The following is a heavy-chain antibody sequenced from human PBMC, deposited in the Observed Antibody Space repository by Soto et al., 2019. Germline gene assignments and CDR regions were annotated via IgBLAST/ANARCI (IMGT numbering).Heavy chain of an antibody. CDR3: AKWRFRVRGVIIKPEGPGPDYYYYGMDV. D-gene: IGHD3-10*01. CDR1: GFTFSSYG. Sequence: GGSLRLSCAASGFTFSSYGMHWVRQAPGKGLEWVAVISYDGSNKYYADSVKGRFTISRDNSKNTLYLQMNSLRAEDTAVYYWAKWRFRVRGVIIKPEGPGPDYYYYGMDVWGQGTTVTVSS. J-gene: IGHJ6*02. V-gene: IGHV3-30*18. CDR2: ISYDGSNK.